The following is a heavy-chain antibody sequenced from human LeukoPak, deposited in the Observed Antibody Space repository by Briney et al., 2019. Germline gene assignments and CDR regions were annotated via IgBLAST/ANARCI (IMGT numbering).Heavy chain of an antibody. CDR3: ARDLPIAPGGGSSGWYNYFDY. CDR2: ISSSSSYI. CDR1: GFTFSSYS. D-gene: IGHD6-19*01. Sequence: GSLRLSCAASGFTFSSYSMNWVRQAPGKGLEWVSSISSSSSYIYYADSVKGRFTISRDNAKNSLYLQMNSLRAEDTAVYYCARDLPIAPGGGSSGWYNYFDYWGQGTLVTVSS. V-gene: IGHV3-21*01. J-gene: IGHJ4*02.